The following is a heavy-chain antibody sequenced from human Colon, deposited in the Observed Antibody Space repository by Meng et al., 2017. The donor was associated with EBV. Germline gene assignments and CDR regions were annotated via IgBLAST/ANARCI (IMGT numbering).Heavy chain of an antibody. V-gene: IGHV4-4*02. CDR1: GVSISSNIR. CDR3: ARGKQDAWELLAY. Sequence: QGQLQESGPGLVKPSGTLSLTCDVLGVSISSNIRWTWVRQPPGKGLEWIGDIDDSGSTNYNPSLNSRISISLDKSKNHFSLKVNSVTAADTAVYYCARGKQDAWELLAYWGQGALVTVSS. J-gene: IGHJ4*02. D-gene: IGHD1-26*01. CDR2: IDDSGST.